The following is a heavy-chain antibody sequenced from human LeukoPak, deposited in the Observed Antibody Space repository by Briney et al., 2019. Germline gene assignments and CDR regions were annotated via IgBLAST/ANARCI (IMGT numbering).Heavy chain of an antibody. Sequence: VASVKVSCKASGYTFTGHYMHWVRQAPGQGLEWMGWINPNSGGTNYAQKFQGRVTMTRDTSISTAYMELSRLRSDDTAVYYCARGIDSGWSLFDYWGQGTLVTVSS. V-gene: IGHV1-2*02. D-gene: IGHD6-19*01. J-gene: IGHJ4*02. CDR3: ARGIDSGWSLFDY. CDR1: GYTFTGHY. CDR2: INPNSGGT.